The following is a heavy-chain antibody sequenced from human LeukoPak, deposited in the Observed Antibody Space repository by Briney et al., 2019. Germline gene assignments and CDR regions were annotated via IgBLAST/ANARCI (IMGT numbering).Heavy chain of an antibody. CDR1: GFTVSTNY. Sequence: GSLRLSCAASGFTVSTNYMNWARQAPAKGLVGVSTLYSGSSTYYADSVGGRFTITRDSSKNSRFLQANDLRAEDTAVYYCARVGDHFHWYLDLWGRGTLVTVSS. V-gene: IGHV3-53*01. D-gene: IGHD3-10*01. CDR3: ARVGDHFHWYLDL. J-gene: IGHJ2*01. CDR2: LYSGSST.